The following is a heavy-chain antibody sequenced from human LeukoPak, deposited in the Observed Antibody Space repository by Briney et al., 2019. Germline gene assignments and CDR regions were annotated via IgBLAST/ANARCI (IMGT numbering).Heavy chain of an antibody. CDR3: ASTKQWTHDAFDI. V-gene: IGHV3-23*01. CDR2: IGGSGGST. CDR1: GFTFSSYA. Sequence: GGSLRLSCAASGFTFSSYAMSWVRQAPGKGLEWVSAIGGSGGSTYYADSVKGRFTISRDNSKNTLYLQMNSLRAEDTAVYYCASTKQWTHDAFDIWGQGTMVTVSS. D-gene: IGHD6-19*01. J-gene: IGHJ3*02.